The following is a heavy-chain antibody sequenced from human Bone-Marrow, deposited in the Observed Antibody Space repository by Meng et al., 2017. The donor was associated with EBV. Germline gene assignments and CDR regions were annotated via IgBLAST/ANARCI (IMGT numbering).Heavy chain of an antibody. D-gene: IGHD1-14*01. CDR1: GFTFSGSA. CDR2: IRSKANSYAT. V-gene: IGHV3-73*02. J-gene: IGHJ4*02. CDR3: TRTAQGDRTTPH. Sequence: EVQLVESGXGLVQPGGSLKLAGEASGFTFSGSAMHWVRQASGKGLEWVGRIRSKANSYATSYAASVKGRFTISRDDSKNTAYLQMNSLKTEDTAVYYCTRTAQGDRTTPHWGQGTLVTVSS.